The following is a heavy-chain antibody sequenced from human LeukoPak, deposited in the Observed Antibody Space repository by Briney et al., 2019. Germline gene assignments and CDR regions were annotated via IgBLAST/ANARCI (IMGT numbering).Heavy chain of an antibody. J-gene: IGHJ3*02. CDR3: AKDQSLRWYPVDAFVI. V-gene: IGHV3-23*01. D-gene: IGHD4-23*01. CDR2: ISGSGGST. CDR1: GFTFSSYA. Sequence: GGSLRLSCAASGFTFSSYAMGWVRQAPGKGLEWVSAISGSGGSTYYADSVKGRFTISRDNSKNTLYLQMNSLRAEDTAVYYCAKDQSLRWYPVDAFVIWGQGTMVTVSS.